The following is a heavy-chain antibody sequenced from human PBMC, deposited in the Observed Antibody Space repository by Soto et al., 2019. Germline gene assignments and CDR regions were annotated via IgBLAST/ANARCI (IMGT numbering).Heavy chain of an antibody. D-gene: IGHD3-9*01. CDR3: ARWPLTGSTYGMDV. CDR1: GGTFSSYT. CDR2: IIPILGIA. V-gene: IGHV1-69*02. J-gene: IGHJ6*02. Sequence: QVQLVQSGAEVKKPGSSVKVSCKASGGTFSSYTISWVRQAPGQGLEWMGRIIPILGIANYAQKFLGRVTITADKSTSTAYMELSSLRSEDTAVYYCARWPLTGSTYGMDVWGQGTTVTVSS.